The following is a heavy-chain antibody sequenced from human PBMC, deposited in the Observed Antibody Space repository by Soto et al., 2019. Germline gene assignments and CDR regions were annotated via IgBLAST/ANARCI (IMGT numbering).Heavy chain of an antibody. CDR3: ATVSAAGRCMDV. CDR2: ISGSGGST. D-gene: IGHD6-13*01. Sequence: SLRLSCAASGFTFSSYAMSWVRQAPGKGLEWVSAISGSGGSTYYADSVKGRFTISRDNSKNTLYLQMNSLRAEDTAVYYCATVSAAGRCMDVWGQGTTVTVSS. J-gene: IGHJ6*02. CDR1: GFTFSSYA. V-gene: IGHV3-23*01.